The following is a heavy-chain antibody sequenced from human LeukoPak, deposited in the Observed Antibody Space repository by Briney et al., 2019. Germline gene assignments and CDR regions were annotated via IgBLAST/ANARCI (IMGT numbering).Heavy chain of an antibody. CDR2: ISSSSSYT. V-gene: IGHV3-11*03. D-gene: IGHD6-19*01. CDR3: ARRIAVTGTWDY. CDR1: GFTFSDYY. Sequence: GGSLRLSCAASGFTFSDYYMSWIRQAPGKGLEWVSYISSSSSYTNYADSVKGRFTISRDNAKNSLYLQMNSLRAEDTAVYYCARRIAVTGTWDYWGQGTLVTVSS. J-gene: IGHJ4*02.